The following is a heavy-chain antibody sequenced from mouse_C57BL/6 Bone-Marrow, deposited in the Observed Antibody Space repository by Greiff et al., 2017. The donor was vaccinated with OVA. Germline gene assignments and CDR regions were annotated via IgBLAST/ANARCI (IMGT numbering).Heavy chain of an antibody. V-gene: IGHV14-4*01. CDR1: GFNIKDDY. CDR3: ARNWGGLITTVVARYFDV. CDR2: IDPENGDT. D-gene: IGHD1-1*01. Sequence: EVQGVESGAELVRPGASVKLSCTASGFNIKDDYMHWVKQRPEQGLEWIGWIDPENGDTEYASKFQGKATITADTSSNTAYLQLSSLTSEDTAVYYCARNWGGLITTVVARYFDVWGTGTTVTVSS. J-gene: IGHJ1*03.